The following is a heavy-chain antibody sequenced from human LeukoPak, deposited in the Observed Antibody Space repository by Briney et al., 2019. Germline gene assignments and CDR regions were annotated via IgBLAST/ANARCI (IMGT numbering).Heavy chain of an antibody. CDR3: ARARGFRPLYYFDY. CDR1: GFSFSNYG. J-gene: IGHJ4*02. V-gene: IGHV3-23*01. Sequence: GGSLRLSCAASGFSFSNYGMSWVRQAPGKGLEWVSSISTSGSSTYYVDSVKGRFTISRDNAKNSLYLQMNSLRAEDTAVYYCARARGFRPLYYFDYWGQGTLVTVSS. CDR2: ISTSGSST. D-gene: IGHD5-12*01.